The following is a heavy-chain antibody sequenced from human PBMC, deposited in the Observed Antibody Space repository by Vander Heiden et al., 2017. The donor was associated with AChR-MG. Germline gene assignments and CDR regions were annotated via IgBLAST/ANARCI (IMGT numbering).Heavy chain of an antibody. V-gene: IGHV4-39*01. D-gene: IGHD2-15*01. CDR1: GGSIRSSSYY. J-gene: IGHJ6*02. CDR2: IYYSGST. CDR3: GVVVAATPYYYYGMDV. Sequence: QLQLQESGPGLVKPSETLSLTCTVSGGSIRSSSYYWGWIRQPPGKGLEWIGSIYYSGSTYYNPSLKSRVTISVDTSKNQFSLKLSSVTAADTAVYYCGVVVAATPYYYYGMDVWGQGTTVTVSS.